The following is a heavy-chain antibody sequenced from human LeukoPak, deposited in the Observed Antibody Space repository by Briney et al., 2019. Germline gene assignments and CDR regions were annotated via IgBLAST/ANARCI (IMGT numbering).Heavy chain of an antibody. V-gene: IGHV3-21*01. J-gene: IGHJ4*02. CDR3: GRGGLWELPMPDY. CDR2: VSSSSSYI. CDR1: GFTFSSYW. Sequence: PGGSLRLSCAASGFTFSSYWMSWVRQAPGKGLEWVSSVSSSSSYIYYADSVKGRFTISRDNAKNSLYLQMNSLRAEDTAVYYCGRGGLWELPMPDYWGQGTLVTVSS. D-gene: IGHD1-26*01.